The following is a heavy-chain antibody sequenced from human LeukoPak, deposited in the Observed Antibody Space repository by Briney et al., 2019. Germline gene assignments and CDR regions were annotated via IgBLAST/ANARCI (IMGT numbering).Heavy chain of an antibody. CDR3: AREGTTGTTGGYYFDY. Sequence: GGSLRLSCAASGFTFSSYAMSWVRQAPGKGLEWVANIKHDGSEKYYVGSVKGRFTICRDNAKNSLYLQKNSLRAEDTAVYYCAREGTTGTTGGYYFDYWGQGTLVTVSS. CDR1: GFTFSSYA. CDR2: IKHDGSEK. J-gene: IGHJ4*02. D-gene: IGHD1-1*01. V-gene: IGHV3-7*01.